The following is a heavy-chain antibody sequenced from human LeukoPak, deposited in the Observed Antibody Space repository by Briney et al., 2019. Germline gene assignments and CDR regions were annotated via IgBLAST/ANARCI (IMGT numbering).Heavy chain of an antibody. V-gene: IGHV3-30*03. Sequence: GGSLRLSCAASGFTFSRYGMNWVRQAPGKGLEWVAAISDDGGYKSYADSVKGRFTISRDNSKNTLYLEMNSLRSEDTAVYYCARQSRCGGSCFYFEDWGQGTLVAVSS. CDR3: ARQSRCGGSCFYFED. D-gene: IGHD2-15*01. J-gene: IGHJ4*02. CDR1: GFTFSRYG. CDR2: ISDDGGYK.